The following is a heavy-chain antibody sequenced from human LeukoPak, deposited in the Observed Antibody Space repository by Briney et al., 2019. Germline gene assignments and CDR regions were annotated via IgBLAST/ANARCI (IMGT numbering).Heavy chain of an antibody. CDR2: IYYGGST. J-gene: IGHJ4*02. V-gene: IGHV4-61*10. CDR1: GGSISSGSYY. Sequence: PSETLSLTCTVSGGSISSGSYYWSWIRQPAGKGLEWIGYIYYGGSTNYNPSLKSRVSMSVDTSKNQFSLNLSSVTAADTAVYHCARLLAGCPGGRCRAHFDYWGQGTLVTVSP. CDR3: ARLLAGCPGGRCRAHFDY. D-gene: IGHD2-15*01.